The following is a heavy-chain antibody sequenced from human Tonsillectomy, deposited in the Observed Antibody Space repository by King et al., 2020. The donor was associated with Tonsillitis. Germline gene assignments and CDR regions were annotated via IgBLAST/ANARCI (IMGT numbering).Heavy chain of an antibody. CDR1: GYSISSGYY. V-gene: IGHV4-38-2*01. CDR2: IYHSGST. D-gene: IGHD6-13*01. J-gene: IGHJ5*02. Sequence: QLQESGPGLVKPSETLSLTCAVSGYSISSGYYWGWIRQPPGKGLEWIGSIYHSGSTYYNPSLKSRVTISVDTSKNQFSLKLSSLTAAATAVYYCARVRIAAAGVNWFDPWGQGTLVTVSS. CDR3: ARVRIAAAGVNWFDP.